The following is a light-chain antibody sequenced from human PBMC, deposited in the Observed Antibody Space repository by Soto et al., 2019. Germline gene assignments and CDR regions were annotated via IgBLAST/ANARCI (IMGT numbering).Light chain of an antibody. J-gene: IGLJ1*01. CDR1: SSNIGAGYF. CDR3: QSFDKILNGFV. CDR2: GNN. Sequence: QPVLTQPPSVSGAPGQRVTISCTGSSSNIGAGYFVHWFQHLPGTAPKVLIFGNNYRPSGVPDRFSGSWSGTSASLAITRLQAEDEADYYCQSFDKILNGFVFGNVTKLTVL. V-gene: IGLV1-40*01.